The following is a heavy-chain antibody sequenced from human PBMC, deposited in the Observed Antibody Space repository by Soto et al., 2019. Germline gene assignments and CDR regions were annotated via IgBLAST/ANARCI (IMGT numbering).Heavy chain of an antibody. CDR3: ARSIVVVTALDY. Sequence: ASVKVSCKASGYTFTGYYMHWVRQAPGQGLEWMGWINPNSGGTNYAQKFQGRVTITRDTSASTAYMELSNLRSEDTAVYYCARSIVVVTALDYWGQGTLVTVS. CDR2: INPNSGGT. J-gene: IGHJ4*02. CDR1: GYTFTGYY. V-gene: IGHV1-2*02. D-gene: IGHD2-21*02.